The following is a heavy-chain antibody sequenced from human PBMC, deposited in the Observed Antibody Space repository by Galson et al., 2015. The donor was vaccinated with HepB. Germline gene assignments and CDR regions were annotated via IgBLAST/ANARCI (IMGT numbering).Heavy chain of an antibody. Sequence: SLRLSCAASGFTFSSYGMHWFRQAPGKGLEWVAVISYDGSNKYYADSVKGRFTISRDNSKNTLYLQMNSLRAEDTAVYYCAKDHPADYGDYWVDYWGQGTLVTVSS. CDR1: GFTFSSYG. D-gene: IGHD4-17*01. V-gene: IGHV3-30*18. CDR3: AKDHPADYGDYWVDY. J-gene: IGHJ4*02. CDR2: ISYDGSNK.